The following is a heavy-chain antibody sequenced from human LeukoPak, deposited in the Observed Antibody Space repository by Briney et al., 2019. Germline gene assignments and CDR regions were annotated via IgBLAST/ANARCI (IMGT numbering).Heavy chain of an antibody. V-gene: IGHV3-48*03. CDR1: GFTFSSYE. D-gene: IGHD6-13*01. CDR3: AKAKIVAAVHWFDP. J-gene: IGHJ5*02. CDR2: ISGSGSTI. Sequence: PGGSLRLSCAASGFTFSSYEMNWVRQAPGKGLEWVSYISGSGSTIYYADSVKGRFTISRDNSKNTLYLQMNSLRAEDTAIYYCAKAKIVAAVHWFDPWGQGTLVTVSS.